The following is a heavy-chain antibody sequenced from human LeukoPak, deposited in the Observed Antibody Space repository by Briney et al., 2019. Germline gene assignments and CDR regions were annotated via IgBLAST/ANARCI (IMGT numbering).Heavy chain of an antibody. D-gene: IGHD6-13*01. CDR2: IYYSGST. J-gene: IGHJ4*02. Sequence: SETLSLTCTVSGGSISRYYWSWIRQPPGKGLEWIGYIYYSGSTNYNPSLKSRVTISVDTSKNQFSLKLSSVTAADTAVYYCASSSWYGRVDYWGQGTLVTVSS. V-gene: IGHV4-59*01. CDR1: GGSISRYY. CDR3: ASSSWYGRVDY.